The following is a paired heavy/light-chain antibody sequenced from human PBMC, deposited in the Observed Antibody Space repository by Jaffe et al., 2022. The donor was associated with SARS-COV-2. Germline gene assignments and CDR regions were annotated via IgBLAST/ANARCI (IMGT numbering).Light chain of an antibody. CDR1: QSISSSY. Sequence: EIVLTQSPGTLSLSPGERAALSCRASQSISSSYLAWYQQKPGQAPRLLIYGAFVRATGVPDRFSGSGSGTDFTLTISRLEPEDFAVYFCQQYGSSMTFGQGTKVEIK. CDR2: GAF. V-gene: IGKV3-20*01. J-gene: IGKJ1*01. CDR3: QQYGSSMT.
Heavy chain of an antibody. CDR3: AREGRSFDWILRDRQPLYYMDV. D-gene: IGHD3-9*01. Sequence: QVQLVQSGTEVKEPGASVKVSCKASGYSFASYSITWVRQAPGQGPEWMGWINAYNGNTNYAQKFQGRVTMTRDRSTNTVYMELTSLRSDDTAVYFCAREGRSFDWILRDRQPLYYMDVWGKGTTVTVSS. J-gene: IGHJ6*03. CDR2: INAYNGNT. CDR1: GYSFASYS. V-gene: IGHV1-18*01.